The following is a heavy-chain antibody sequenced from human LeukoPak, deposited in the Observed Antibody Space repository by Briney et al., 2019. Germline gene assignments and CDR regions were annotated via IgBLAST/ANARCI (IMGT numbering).Heavy chain of an antibody. CDR3: ARMNYYGSGSYNWFDP. V-gene: IGHV4-30-2*01. CDR2: IYRSGST. D-gene: IGHD3-10*01. CDR1: GGSISSGGYS. J-gene: IGHJ5*02. Sequence: TLSLTCAVSGGSISSGGYSWSWIRPPPGKGLEWIGYIYRSGSTYYNPSLKSRVTISVDRSKNQFSLKLSSVTAADTAVYYCARMNYYGSGSYNWFDPGGQGTLVTVSS.